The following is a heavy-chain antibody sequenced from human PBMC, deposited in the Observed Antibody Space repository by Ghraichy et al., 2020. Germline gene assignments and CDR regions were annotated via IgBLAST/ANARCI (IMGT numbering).Heavy chain of an antibody. CDR2: ISGSGGST. J-gene: IGHJ4*02. Sequence: GGSLRLSCAASGFTFSSYAMSWVRQAPGKGLEWVSGISGSGGSTYSADSVKGRFTISRDSSKNTLYLQMNSLRADDTAIYYCAKAMSGQWPKLVFDYWGQGTLVTVSS. CDR3: AKAMSGQWPKLVFDY. CDR1: GFTFSSYA. D-gene: IGHD3-10*02. V-gene: IGHV3-23*01.